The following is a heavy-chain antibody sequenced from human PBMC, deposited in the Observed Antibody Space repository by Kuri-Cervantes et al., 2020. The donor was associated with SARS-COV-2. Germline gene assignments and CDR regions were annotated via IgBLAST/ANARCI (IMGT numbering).Heavy chain of an antibody. J-gene: IGHJ4*02. CDR3: ARGLRGATND. Sequence: LSLTCTVSGGSISSSSYYWGWIRQPPGKGLEWIGSIYYSGSTYYNPSLKSRVTISVDTSKNQFSLKLSSVTAADTAVYYCARGLRGATNDWGQGTLVTVSS. V-gene: IGHV4-39*01. CDR2: IYYSGST. D-gene: IGHD1-26*01. CDR1: GGSISSSSYY.